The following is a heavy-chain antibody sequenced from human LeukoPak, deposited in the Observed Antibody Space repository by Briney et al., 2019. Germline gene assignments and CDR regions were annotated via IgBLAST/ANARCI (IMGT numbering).Heavy chain of an antibody. D-gene: IGHD3-10*02. Sequence: PGGSLRLSCAASGFTFSSYEMNWVRQAPGKVLEWVSYISSSDSTIYYADSVKGRFTISRDNAKNSLYLQMNSLRAEDTAVYYCAELGITMIGGVWGKGTTVTISS. V-gene: IGHV3-48*03. CDR2: ISSSDSTI. CDR1: GFTFSSYE. CDR3: AELGITMIGGV. J-gene: IGHJ6*04.